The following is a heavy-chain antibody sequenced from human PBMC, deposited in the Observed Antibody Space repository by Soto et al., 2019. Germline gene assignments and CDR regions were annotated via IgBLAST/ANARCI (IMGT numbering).Heavy chain of an antibody. V-gene: IGHV1-2*04. CDR3: ARGLNTAMGWRNLSYYYYYTEV. J-gene: IGHJ6*03. CDR1: GYTFTGYY. D-gene: IGHD5-18*01. Sequence: ASVKVSCKASGYTFTGYYMHWVRQAPGQGLEWMGWINPNSGGTNYAQKFQGWVTMTRDTSISTAYMELSRLRSDDTAVYYCARGLNTAMGWRNLSYYYYYTEVWGKGTTVTVSS. CDR2: INPNSGGT.